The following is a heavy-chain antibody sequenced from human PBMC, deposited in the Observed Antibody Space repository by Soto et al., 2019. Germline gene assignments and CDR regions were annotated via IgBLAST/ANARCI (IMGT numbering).Heavy chain of an antibody. CDR1: GFSLSTSGVG. CDR3: AHVTAATGAPDY. CDR2: IYWDGDK. Sequence: QITLKESGPTLVKPTQTLTLTCTFSGFSLSTSGVGVGWIRQPPGKALEWLALIYWDGDKHYSPSLKSSLTIXKXXSKNQVVLTMTNMDPVDTATYYCAHVTAATGAPDYWGQGTLVTVSS. J-gene: IGHJ4*02. V-gene: IGHV2-5*02. D-gene: IGHD6-13*01.